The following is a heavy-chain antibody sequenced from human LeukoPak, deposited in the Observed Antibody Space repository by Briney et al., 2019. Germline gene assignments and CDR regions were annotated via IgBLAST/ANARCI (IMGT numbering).Heavy chain of an antibody. CDR1: GFTFSNYN. Sequence: GGSLRLSCAASGFTFSNYNMNWVRQAPGKGLEWVSSISSTSSYIYYADSLKGRFTISRDNAKNSLYLQMNSLRAEDTAVYYCASLSGWIVGDDYWGQGTLVTVSS. J-gene: IGHJ4*02. V-gene: IGHV3-21*01. D-gene: IGHD1-26*01. CDR2: ISSTSSYI. CDR3: ASLSGWIVGDDY.